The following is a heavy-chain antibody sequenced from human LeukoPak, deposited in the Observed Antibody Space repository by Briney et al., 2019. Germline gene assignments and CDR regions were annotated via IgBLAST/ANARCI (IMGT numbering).Heavy chain of an antibody. CDR3: ARERWDSSGLDY. D-gene: IGHD3-22*01. Sequence: SETLSLTCTVSGGSISSYYWSWLRQPPGKGLEWLGYIYYSGSTNYNPSLKSRVTISVDTSKNQFSLKLSSVTAADTAVYYCARERWDSSGLDYWGQGTLVTVSS. CDR2: IYYSGST. J-gene: IGHJ4*02. V-gene: IGHV4-59*01. CDR1: GGSISSYY.